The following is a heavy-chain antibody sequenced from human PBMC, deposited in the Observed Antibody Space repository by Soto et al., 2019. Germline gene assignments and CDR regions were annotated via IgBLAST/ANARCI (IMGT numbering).Heavy chain of an antibody. J-gene: IGHJ4*02. CDR1: GFPFSSYG. D-gene: IGHD2-15*01. CDR3: AGGQYYFDY. CDR2: ISYDGSNK. V-gene: IGHV3-30*03. Sequence: QVQLVESGGGVVQPGRSLRLSCAASGFPFSSYGMHWVRQAPGKGLEWVAHISYDGSNKHYTDSVKGRFTISRDNSKNMLSLQMSSLRAEDTAVYYCAGGQYYFDYCGQGTRVAVSS.